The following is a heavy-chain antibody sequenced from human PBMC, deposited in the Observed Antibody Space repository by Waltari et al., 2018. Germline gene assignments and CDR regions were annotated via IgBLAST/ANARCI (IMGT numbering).Heavy chain of an antibody. D-gene: IGHD2-2*01. CDR3: ARDGYCSSTSCRPGFDY. J-gene: IGHJ4*02. CDR1: GGSFSGYY. Sequence: QVQLQQWGAGLLKPSETLSLTCAVYGGSFSGYYWSWIRQPPGKGLEWIGEINHSGSTNYNPSLKSRVTISVDTSKNQFSLKLSSVTAADTAVYYCARDGYCSSTSCRPGFDYWGQGTLVTVSS. V-gene: IGHV4-34*01. CDR2: INHSGST.